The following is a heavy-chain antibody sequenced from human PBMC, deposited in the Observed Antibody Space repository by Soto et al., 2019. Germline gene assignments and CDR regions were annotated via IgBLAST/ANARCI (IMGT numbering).Heavy chain of an antibody. CDR3: ARQVVVTAIHPSYFDY. CDR2: IYYSGST. J-gene: IGHJ4*02. CDR1: GGSISSGGYY. Sequence: QVQLQESGPGLVKPSQTLSLTCTVSGGSISSGGYYWSWIRQHPGKGLEWIGYIYYSGSTYYNPSLKSRVTISVDPSKNQFSLKLSSVTAADTAVYYCARQVVVTAIHPSYFDYWGQGTLVTVSS. V-gene: IGHV4-31*03. D-gene: IGHD2-21*02.